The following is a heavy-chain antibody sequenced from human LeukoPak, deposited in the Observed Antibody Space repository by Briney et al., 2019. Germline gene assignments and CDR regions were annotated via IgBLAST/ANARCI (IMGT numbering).Heavy chain of an antibody. CDR1: GYTFTSYD. D-gene: IGHD6-13*01. J-gene: IGHJ6*03. Sequence: ASVKVSCKASGYTFTSYDINWVRQATGQGLEWMGWMNPSSGNTGYAQKFQGRVTITRNTSISTAYMELSSLRSEDTAVYYCARGYTPSSSWYRYYYYYYMDVWGKGTTVTVSS. CDR2: MNPSSGNT. CDR3: ARGYTPSSSWYRYYYYYYMDV. V-gene: IGHV1-8*03.